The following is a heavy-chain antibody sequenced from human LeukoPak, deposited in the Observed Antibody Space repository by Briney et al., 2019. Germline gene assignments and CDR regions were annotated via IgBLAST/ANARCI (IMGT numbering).Heavy chain of an antibody. Sequence: PGGSLRLSCAASGFTFSSYSMNWVRQAPGKGLECVSSISSSSSYIYYADSVKGRFTISRDNAKNSLYLQMNSLRAEDTAVYYCARDTYYYDSSGYLGYYYYYMDVWGKGTTVTVSS. V-gene: IGHV3-21*01. D-gene: IGHD3-22*01. CDR1: GFTFSSYS. J-gene: IGHJ6*03. CDR3: ARDTYYYDSSGYLGYYYYYMDV. CDR2: ISSSSSYI.